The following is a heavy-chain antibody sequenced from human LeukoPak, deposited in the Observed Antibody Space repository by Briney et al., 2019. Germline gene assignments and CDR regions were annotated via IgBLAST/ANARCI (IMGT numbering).Heavy chain of an antibody. D-gene: IGHD1-26*01. J-gene: IGHJ4*02. CDR3: ARVRSGGSYSVY. Sequence: ASVKVSCKAPGYMHWVRQAPGQGLEWMGWINPNSGGTNYAQKFQGRVTMTRDTSISTAYMELSRLRSDDTAVYYCARVRSGGSYSVYWGQGTLVTVSS. CDR1: GY. CDR2: INPNSGGT. V-gene: IGHV1-2*02.